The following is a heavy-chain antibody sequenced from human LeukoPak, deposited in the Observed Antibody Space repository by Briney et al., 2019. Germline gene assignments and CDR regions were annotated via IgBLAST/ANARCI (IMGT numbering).Heavy chain of an antibody. CDR1: GFTFSTYD. Sequence: GGSLRLSCAASGFTFSTYDMSWVRQAPGKGLEWVSAISGSGDITYYTDSVKGRFTISRDNSKNTLYLQMNSLRAEDTAVYYCASGSGTYGFHLWGQGTLVTVSS. D-gene: IGHD3-10*01. J-gene: IGHJ5*02. CDR2: ISGSGDIT. CDR3: ASGSGTYGFHL. V-gene: IGHV3-23*01.